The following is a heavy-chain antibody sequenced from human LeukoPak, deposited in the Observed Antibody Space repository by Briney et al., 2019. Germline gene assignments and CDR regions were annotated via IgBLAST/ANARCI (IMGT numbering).Heavy chain of an antibody. CDR1: GFSFSSYN. CDR3: ARETRLRWTDY. D-gene: IGHD5-24*01. V-gene: IGHV3-21*01. CDR2: ISIGSGYI. J-gene: IGHJ4*02. Sequence: GGSLRLSCAASGFSFSSYNMNWVRQAPGKGLGWVSSISIGSGYIYYADSVQGRFTISRDNANNSLYLQMNSLRAEDTAVYYCARETRLRWTDYWGQGTLVTVSS.